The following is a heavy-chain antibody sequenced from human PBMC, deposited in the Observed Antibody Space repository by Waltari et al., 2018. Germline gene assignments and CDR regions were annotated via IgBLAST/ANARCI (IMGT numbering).Heavy chain of an antibody. CDR1: GYPFPSYD. V-gene: IGHV1-8*03. CDR2: MNPNSGNT. J-gene: IGHJ2*01. Sequence: QVQLVQSGAEVKKPGASVKVSCKASGYPFPSYDINWVRKAPGQGLEWMGWMNPNSGNTGYAQKFQGRVTITRNTSISTAYMELSSLRSEDTAVYYCARGFGSAIPSYWYFDLWGRGTLVTVSS. D-gene: IGHD2-15*01. CDR3: ARGFGSAIPSYWYFDL.